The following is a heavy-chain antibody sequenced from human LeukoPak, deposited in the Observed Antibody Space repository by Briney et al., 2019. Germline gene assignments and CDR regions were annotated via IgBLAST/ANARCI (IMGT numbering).Heavy chain of an antibody. CDR2: IYYSGST. Sequence: SETLSLTCTVSGGSISSYYWSWIRQPPGKGLEWIGYIYYSGSTYYNPSLKSRVTISVDTSKNQFSLKLSSVTAADTAVYYCAREGYVDEEYYFDYWGQGTLVTVSS. V-gene: IGHV4-30-4*01. J-gene: IGHJ4*02. CDR3: AREGYVDEEYYFDY. CDR1: GGSISSYY. D-gene: IGHD2-2*01.